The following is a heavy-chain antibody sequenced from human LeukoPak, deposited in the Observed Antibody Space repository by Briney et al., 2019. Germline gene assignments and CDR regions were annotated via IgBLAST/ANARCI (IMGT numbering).Heavy chain of an antibody. V-gene: IGHV1-2*02. J-gene: IGHJ4*02. CDR2: INPNSGGT. Sequence: GASVKVSCKASGYTFTSYYMHWVRQAPGQGLEWMGWINPNSGGTNYAQKFQGRVTMTRDTSISTAYMELSRLRSDDTAVYYCARARYCSGGSCYSDYWGQGTLVTVSS. CDR3: ARARYCSGGSCYSDY. CDR1: GYTFTSYY. D-gene: IGHD2-15*01.